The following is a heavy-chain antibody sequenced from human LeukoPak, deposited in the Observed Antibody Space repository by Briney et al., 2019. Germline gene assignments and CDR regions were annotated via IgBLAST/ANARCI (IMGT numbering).Heavy chain of an antibody. Sequence: SETLSLTCAVYGGSLSGYYWSWIRQPPGKGLEWIGEINHSGSTNYNPSLKSRVTISVDTSKNQFSLKLSSVTAADTAVYYCARERLSYYDILTGYYPRSLPYYFDYWGQGTLVTVSS. CDR2: INHSGST. D-gene: IGHD3-9*01. V-gene: IGHV4-34*01. CDR3: ARERLSYYDILTGYYPRSLPYYFDY. J-gene: IGHJ4*02. CDR1: GGSLSGYY.